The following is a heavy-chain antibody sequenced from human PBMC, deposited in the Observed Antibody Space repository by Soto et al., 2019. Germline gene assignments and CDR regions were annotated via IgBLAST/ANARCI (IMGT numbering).Heavy chain of an antibody. J-gene: IGHJ3*01. CDR1: GFTFDDYA. CDR3: VKVSYSSLTTLGSAFDV. V-gene: IGHV3-9*01. CDR2: ISWSGDGM. Sequence: QLVESGGGLVQPGRSLRLSCAASGFTFDDYAMHCVRQAPRKGLAWVSGISWSGDGMAYADSVKGRFITSRDNVKNSLYLQRNSLRVEDTALYHCVKVSYSSLTTLGSAFDVWGQGTMVTAS. D-gene: IGHD4-4*01.